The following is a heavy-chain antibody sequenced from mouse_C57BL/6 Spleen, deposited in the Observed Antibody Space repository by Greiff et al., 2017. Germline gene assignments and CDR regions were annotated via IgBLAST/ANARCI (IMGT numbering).Heavy chain of an antibody. V-gene: IGHV3-6*01. CDR1: GYSITSGYY. Sequence: EVKLQESGPGLVKPSQSLSLTCSVTGYSITSGYYWNWIRQFPGNKLEWMGYISYDGSNNYNPSLKNRISITRDTSKNQFFLKLNSVTTEDTATYYCARGPYYYGSSYAMDYWGQGTSVTVSS. CDR2: ISYDGSN. CDR3: ARGPYYYGSSYAMDY. J-gene: IGHJ4*01. D-gene: IGHD1-1*01.